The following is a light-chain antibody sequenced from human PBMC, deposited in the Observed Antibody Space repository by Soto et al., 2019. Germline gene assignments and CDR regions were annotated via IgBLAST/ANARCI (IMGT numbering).Light chain of an antibody. V-gene: IGKV2-28*01. CDR1: HILLHSNGYNY. J-gene: IGKJ1*01. CDR3: LQAQQPRT. CDR2: LGS. Sequence: IGRSPCRVSVSVSLAYPCSIYCMLSHILLHSNGYNYLVWFLQKLGQSPQVLIYLGSNRASGVPDRFSGSGSGTDFTLYISRIPAEDVWLSYCLQAQQPRTFGQGTKVDIK.